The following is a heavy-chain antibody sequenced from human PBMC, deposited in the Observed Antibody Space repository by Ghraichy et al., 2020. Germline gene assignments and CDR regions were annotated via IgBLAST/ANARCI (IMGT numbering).Heavy chain of an antibody. V-gene: IGHV5-51*01. CDR2: MYHGDSDT. Sequence: GGSLRLSCKGSGYSFSIYWIGWVRQMPGKGLEWMGIMYHGDSDTRYSPSFQGQVTISADKSISTAYLQWSRLKASDTAMYYCAGLHIAAAGTFDYWGQGTLVTVSS. CDR3: AGLHIAAAGTFDY. D-gene: IGHD6-13*01. CDR1: GYSFSIYW. J-gene: IGHJ4*02.